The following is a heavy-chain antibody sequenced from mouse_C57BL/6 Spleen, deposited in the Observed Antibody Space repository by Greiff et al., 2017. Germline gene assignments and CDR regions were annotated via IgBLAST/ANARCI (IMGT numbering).Heavy chain of an antibody. J-gene: IGHJ2*01. V-gene: IGHV7-3*01. CDR2: IRNKANGYTT. CDR3: ARYRGPWYFDY. Sequence: EVQGVESGGGLVQPGGSLSLSCAASGFTFTDYYMSWVRQPPGKALEWLGFIRNKANGYTTEYSASVKGRFTISRDNSQSILYLQMNALRAEDSATYDCARYRGPWYFDYWGQGTTLTVSS. CDR1: GFTFTDYY.